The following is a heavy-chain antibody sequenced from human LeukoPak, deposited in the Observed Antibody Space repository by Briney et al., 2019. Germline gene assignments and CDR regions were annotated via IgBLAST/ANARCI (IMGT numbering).Heavy chain of an antibody. CDR3: ARGEWFGELTLDF. Sequence: PGGSLRLSCAASGFTFSSYAMSWVRQAPGKGLEWVSDINGSGGSTYYADSVQGRFTISRDNSKNTLYLQMNSLRADDTAVYYCARGEWFGELTLDFWGRGTLVTVSS. V-gene: IGHV3-23*01. CDR1: GFTFSSYA. CDR2: INGSGGST. D-gene: IGHD3-10*01. J-gene: IGHJ4*02.